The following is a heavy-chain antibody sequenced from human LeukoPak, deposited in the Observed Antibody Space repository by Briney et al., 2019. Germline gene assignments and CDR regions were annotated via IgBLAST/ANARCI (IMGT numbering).Heavy chain of an antibody. V-gene: IGHV3-53*01. CDR2: IYSGGST. Sequence: PGGSLRLSCAASGFTVNSNYMSWVRQAPGKGLEWVSVIYSGGSTYYADSVKGRFTISRDNSKNTLYLQMNSLRAEDTAVYYCAGEGGGPEDTFDYWGQGTLVTVSS. J-gene: IGHJ4*02. D-gene: IGHD2-15*01. CDR3: AGEGGGPEDTFDY. CDR1: GFTVNSNY.